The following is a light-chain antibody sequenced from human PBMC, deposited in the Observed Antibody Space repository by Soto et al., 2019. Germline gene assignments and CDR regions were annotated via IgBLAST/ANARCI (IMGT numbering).Light chain of an antibody. Sequence: EIVLTQSPGTLSLSPGERATLSCRASQSVSSSYLAWYQQKPGQAPRLLIYGASSRATGIPDRFSGSGSGTDFTLTSSRLEPEDFAVYYCQQYGSSPPNTFGQGTRLEIK. V-gene: IGKV3-20*01. J-gene: IGKJ5*01. CDR2: GAS. CDR3: QQYGSSPPNT. CDR1: QSVSSSY.